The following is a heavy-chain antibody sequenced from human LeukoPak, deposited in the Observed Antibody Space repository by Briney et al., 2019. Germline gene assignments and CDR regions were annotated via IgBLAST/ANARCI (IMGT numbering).Heavy chain of an antibody. CDR1: GGTFSSYA. J-gene: IGHJ6*02. CDR3: ARERFRGDLNYDYYYYGMDV. V-gene: IGHV1-69*13. Sequence: GASVKVSCKASGGTFSSYAISWVRQAPGQGLEWMGGIIPIFGTANYAQKFQGRVTITADESTSTAYMELSSLRSEDTAVYYCARERFRGDLNYDYYYYGMDVWGQGTTVTVSS. CDR2: IIPIFGTA. D-gene: IGHD3-10*01.